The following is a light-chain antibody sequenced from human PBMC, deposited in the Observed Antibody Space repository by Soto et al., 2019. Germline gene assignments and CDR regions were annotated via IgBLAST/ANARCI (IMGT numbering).Light chain of an antibody. J-gene: IGKJ1*01. Sequence: DIQMTQSPSSLSASVGDRVIITCRASQDIGNDLAWYQQKPGKASERLIYAASTLQGGVPSRFGGSGSGTEFTLTISSLQPGDFATYYCLQHDDFPGTFGQGTKVDIK. CDR1: QDIGND. CDR3: LQHDDFPGT. CDR2: AAS. V-gene: IGKV1-17*01.